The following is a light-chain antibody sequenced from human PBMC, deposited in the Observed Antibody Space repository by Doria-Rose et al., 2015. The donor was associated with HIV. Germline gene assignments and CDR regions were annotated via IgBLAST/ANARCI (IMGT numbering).Light chain of an antibody. CDR3: QQYYDTPS. J-gene: IGKJ3*01. CDR2: WAS. CDR1: QSLLYTSKNY. Sequence: DIQVTQSPESLGMSLGERATLNCKSNQSLLYTSKNYLAWYQQKPGQPPKLLIYWASTRQSGVPARFSGSGSGTDFTLTISSQEAEDVAVYYCQQYYDTPSFGPGTTVDIK. V-gene: IGKV4-1*01.